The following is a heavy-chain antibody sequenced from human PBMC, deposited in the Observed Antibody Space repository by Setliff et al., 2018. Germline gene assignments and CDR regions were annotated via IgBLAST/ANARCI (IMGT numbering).Heavy chain of an antibody. D-gene: IGHD7-27*01. J-gene: IGHJ4*02. CDR1: GITFSSYA. CDR2: ISGSGGST. CDR3: VRDLHWGFDY. V-gene: IGHV3-23*01. Sequence: GGSLRLSCAASGITFSSYAMSWVRQAPGKGLEWVSTISGSGGSTYYADSVKGRFTISRDNSKNTLYLQMNSLRAEDTAVYYCVRDLHWGFDYWGLGTLVTVSS.